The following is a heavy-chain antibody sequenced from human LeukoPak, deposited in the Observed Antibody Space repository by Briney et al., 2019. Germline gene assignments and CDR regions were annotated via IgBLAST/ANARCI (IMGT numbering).Heavy chain of an antibody. J-gene: IGHJ4*02. CDR1: GFTFSSSC. V-gene: IGHV3-7*05. CDR2: INQDGSEK. CDR3: ARQVTPMRY. Sequence: GGSLTLSCAASGFTFSSSCMSWVRQAPGRRLDWVANINQDGSEKYYVDSVKGRFIISRDNAKNSLYLQMNSRRDEDTAVYYCARQVTPMRYWGGGTLVTVSS. D-gene: IGHD2-21*02.